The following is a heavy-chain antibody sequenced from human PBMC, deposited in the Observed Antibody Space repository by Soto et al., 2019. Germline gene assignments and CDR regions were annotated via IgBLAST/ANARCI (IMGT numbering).Heavy chain of an antibody. CDR2: ISSSSSTI. D-gene: IGHD3-22*01. CDR3: ARDPYGSSRYDSTGDI. CDR1: GFTFSSYS. V-gene: IGHV3-48*02. Sequence: HPGGSLRLSCAASGFTFSSYSMNWVRQAPGKGLEWVSYISSSSSTIYYADSVKGRFTISRDNAKNSLYLQMNSLRDEDTAVYYCARDPYGSSRYDSTGDIWGQGTMVTVSS. J-gene: IGHJ3*02.